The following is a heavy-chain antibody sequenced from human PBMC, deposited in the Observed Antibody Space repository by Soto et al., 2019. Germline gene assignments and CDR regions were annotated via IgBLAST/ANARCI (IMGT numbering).Heavy chain of an antibody. CDR2: IYSGGTT. CDR1: GFTVSSTY. D-gene: IGHD2-15*01. V-gene: IGHV3-66*01. J-gene: IGHJ4*02. Sequence: EVQLVESGGDLVQPGGSLRLSCAASGFTVSSTYMTWVRQAPGKGLEWVSVIYSGGTTYYADSVKGRFTISRDNSKNTLYLQMNSLRVEDTAVYYCGRNYSNDYWGQGTLVTVSS. CDR3: GRNYSNDY.